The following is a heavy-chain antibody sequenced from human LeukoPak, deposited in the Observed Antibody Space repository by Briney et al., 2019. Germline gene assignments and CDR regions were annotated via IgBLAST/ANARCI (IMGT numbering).Heavy chain of an antibody. D-gene: IGHD3-3*01. CDR3: ARGNSYDFWDPGAFDI. J-gene: IGHJ3*02. CDR2: IYYSGST. CDR1: GGSISSYY. Sequence: SETLSLTCTVSGGSISSYYWSWIRQPPGKGLEWIGYIYYSGSTNYNPSLKSRVTISVDTSKNQFSLKLSSVTAADTAVYYCARGNSYDFWDPGAFDIWGQGTMVTVSS. V-gene: IGHV4-59*01.